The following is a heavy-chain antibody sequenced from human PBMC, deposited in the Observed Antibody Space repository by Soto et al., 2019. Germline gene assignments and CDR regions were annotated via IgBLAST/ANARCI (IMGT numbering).Heavy chain of an antibody. CDR3: TTARHCSSDACPAAE. V-gene: IGHV3-23*04. D-gene: IGHD2-2*01. J-gene: IGHJ4*02. Sequence: EVQLVESGGGLVQPGGSLRLSCAASGFTFSSYSMNWVRQAPGKGLEWVSAIGPDPSNTKYTDSVKGRFIISRDNSKNTVFLQMTSLGAEDTALYYCTTARHCSSDACPAAEWGQGTLITVSS. CDR1: GFTFSSYS. CDR2: IGPDPSNT.